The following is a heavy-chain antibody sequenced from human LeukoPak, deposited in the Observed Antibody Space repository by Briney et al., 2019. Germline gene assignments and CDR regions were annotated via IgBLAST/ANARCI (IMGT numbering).Heavy chain of an antibody. Sequence: KPGGSLRLSCAASGFTFSDYYMSWTRQTPGKGLEWVSYISSSGSNIYYADSVKGRFTISRDNAKNSLYLQMNSLRAEDTAVYYCTREVQTYYDILTGHRGYFDYWGQGTLVTVSS. V-gene: IGHV3-11*04. D-gene: IGHD3-9*01. CDR3: TREVQTYYDILTGHRGYFDY. J-gene: IGHJ4*02. CDR2: ISSSGSNI. CDR1: GFTFSDYY.